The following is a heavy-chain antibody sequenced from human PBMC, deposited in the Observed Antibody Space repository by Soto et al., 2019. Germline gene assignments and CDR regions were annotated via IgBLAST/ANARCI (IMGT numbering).Heavy chain of an antibody. J-gene: IGHJ5*02. CDR3: ARSAAAGTYWFDP. D-gene: IGHD6-13*01. Sequence: SETLSLTCTVSGGSISSSSYYWGWIRQPPGNGLEWIGSIYYSGSTYYNQSLKSRVTISVDTSKNHFSLKLSSVTAADTAVYYCARSAAAGTYWFDPWGQGTPVTVS. CDR2: IYYSGST. V-gene: IGHV4-39*02. CDR1: GGSISSSSYY.